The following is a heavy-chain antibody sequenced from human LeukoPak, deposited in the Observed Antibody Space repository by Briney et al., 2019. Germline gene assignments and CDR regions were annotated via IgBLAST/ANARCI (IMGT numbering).Heavy chain of an antibody. Sequence: GGSLRLSCAASGFTFSSYWMSWARQAPGKGLEWVTNIKRDGSEKYYVDSVKGRFTIYRDNPKNSLYLQMNSLRAEDTAVYYCARDGYPRAWFDPWGQGTLVTVSS. CDR2: IKRDGSEK. J-gene: IGHJ5*02. CDR1: GFTFSSYW. CDR3: ARDGYPRAWFDP. V-gene: IGHV3-7*01. D-gene: IGHD6-13*01.